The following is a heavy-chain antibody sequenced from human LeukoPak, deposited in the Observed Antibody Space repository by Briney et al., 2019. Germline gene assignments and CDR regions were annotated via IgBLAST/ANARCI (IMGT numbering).Heavy chain of an antibody. Sequence: SETLSLTCTVSGYSINSAYYWGWIRQPPGKGLEWIGSMYHSGSTYYNPSLQSRVTISVDTSKNQFSLKLSSVTAADTAVYYCARMYYYDSSGYLDAFDIWGQGTMVTVSS. CDR1: GYSINSAYY. CDR3: ARMYYYDSSGYLDAFDI. D-gene: IGHD3-22*01. J-gene: IGHJ3*02. CDR2: MYHSGST. V-gene: IGHV4-38-2*02.